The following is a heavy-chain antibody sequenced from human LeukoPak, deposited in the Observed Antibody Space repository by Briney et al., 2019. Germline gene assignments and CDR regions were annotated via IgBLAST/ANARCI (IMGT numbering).Heavy chain of an antibody. CDR1: GGSISSGGYS. CDR3: ARVFLVLSRIAAAGQGDAFDI. CDR2: IYYSGST. Sequence: SETLSLTCAVSGGSISSGGYSWSWIRQPPGKGLEWIGYIYYSGSTYYNPSLKSRVTISVDTSKNQFSLKLSSVTAADTAVYYCARVFLVLSRIAAAGQGDAFDIWGQGTMVTVSS. J-gene: IGHJ3*02. V-gene: IGHV4-30-4*07. D-gene: IGHD6-13*01.